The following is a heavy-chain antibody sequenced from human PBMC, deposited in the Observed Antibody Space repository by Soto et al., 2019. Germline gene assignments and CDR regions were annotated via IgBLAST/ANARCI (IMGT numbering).Heavy chain of an antibody. J-gene: IGHJ6*02. D-gene: IGHD3-10*01. CDR3: ARDMVRGVIILGYYYYGMDV. CDR2: IIPIFGTA. Sequence: GASVKVSCKASGVTFSIYAISCVRQAPGQGLEWMGGIIPIFGTANYAQKFQGRVTITADESTSTAYMELSSLRSEDTAVYYCARDMVRGVIILGYYYYGMDVWGQGTTVTVSS. V-gene: IGHV1-69*13. CDR1: GVTFSIYA.